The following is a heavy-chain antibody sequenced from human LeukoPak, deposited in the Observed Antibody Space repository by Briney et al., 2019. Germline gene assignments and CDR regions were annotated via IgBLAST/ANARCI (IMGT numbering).Heavy chain of an antibody. CDR2: IRSKAHRYAT. J-gene: IGHJ4*02. V-gene: IGHV3-73*01. D-gene: IGHD4-17*01. CDR3: TRRHYGDYVVDN. CDR1: GFTFNGSA. Sequence: GGSLRLSCATSGFTFNGSALHWVRQASGQGLEWVGRIRSKAHRYATAYAASVKGRFTVSRDDSKNMAYLQMNSLKTEDTAIYYCTRRHYGDYVVDNWGQGTLVTVSS.